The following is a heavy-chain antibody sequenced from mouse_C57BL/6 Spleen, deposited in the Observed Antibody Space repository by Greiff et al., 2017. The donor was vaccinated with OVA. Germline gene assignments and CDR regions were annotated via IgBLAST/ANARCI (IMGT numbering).Heavy chain of an antibody. J-gene: IGHJ3*01. V-gene: IGHV1-18*01. D-gene: IGHD3-1*01. CDR2: INPNNGGT. CDR3: AREGYKWFAY. CDR1: GYTFTDYN. Sequence: EVQLQQSGPELVKPGASVKIPCKASGYTFTDYNMDWVKQSHGKSLEWIGDINPNNGGTIYNQKFKGKATLTVDKSSSTAYMELLSLTSEDTAVYYCAREGYKWFAYWGQGTLVTVSA.